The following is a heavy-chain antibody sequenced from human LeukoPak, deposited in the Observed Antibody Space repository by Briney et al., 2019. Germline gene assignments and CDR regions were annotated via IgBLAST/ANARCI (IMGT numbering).Heavy chain of an antibody. CDR3: ARDRAFWSADWFDP. CDR1: GGTFSSYA. CDR2: IIPNSGGT. J-gene: IGHJ5*02. D-gene: IGHD3-3*01. Sequence: GASVKVSCKASGGTFSSYAISWVRQAPGQGLEWMGRIIPNSGGTNYAQKFQGRVTMTRDTSISTAYMELSRLRSDDTAVYYCARDRAFWSADWFDPWGQGTLVTVSS. V-gene: IGHV1-2*02.